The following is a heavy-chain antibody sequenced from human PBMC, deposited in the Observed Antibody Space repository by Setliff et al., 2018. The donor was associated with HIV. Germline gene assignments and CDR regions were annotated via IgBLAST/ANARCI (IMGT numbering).Heavy chain of an antibody. CDR1: GGSISSTNYY. J-gene: IGHJ5*02. D-gene: IGHD3-3*01. V-gene: IGHV4-39*02. CDR2: IYYSGTT. CDR3: ARDRRSIFGVDTKNWFDP. Sequence: SETLSLTCTVSGGSISSTNYYWGWIRQTPGKGLEWIGSIYYSGTTYYNPSLKSRVTISADTSKKQVSLRLTSVTAADTAIYYCARDRRSIFGVDTKNWFDPWGQGTLVTVSS.